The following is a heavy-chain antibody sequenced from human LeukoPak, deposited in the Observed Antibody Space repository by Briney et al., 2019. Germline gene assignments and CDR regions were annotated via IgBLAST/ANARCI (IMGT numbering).Heavy chain of an antibody. CDR1: GGSISSYY. CDR2: ISASGST. Sequence: KSSETLSLTCTVSGGSISSYYWSWLRQPAGKGLEWIGRISASGSTNHAPSLRSRVTMSVDTSTKQFSLKLASVTAADTAVYYCAIDISGFDPWGPGTLVTVSS. CDR3: AIDISGFDP. D-gene: IGHD2/OR15-2a*01. V-gene: IGHV4-4*07. J-gene: IGHJ5*02.